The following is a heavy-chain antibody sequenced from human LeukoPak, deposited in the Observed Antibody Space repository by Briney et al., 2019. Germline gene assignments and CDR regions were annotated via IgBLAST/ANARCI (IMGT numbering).Heavy chain of an antibody. D-gene: IGHD3-22*01. CDR3: ARQGGDYYDSSGYFIDY. J-gene: IGHJ4*02. V-gene: IGHV5-51*01. Sequence: GESLKISCKGSGYSFTSYWIGWVRQMPGKGLEWMGIIYPGDSDTRYSPSFQGQVTISADKFISTAYLQWSSLKASDTAMYYCARQGGDYYDSSGYFIDYWGQGTLVTVSS. CDR2: IYPGDSDT. CDR1: GYSFTSYW.